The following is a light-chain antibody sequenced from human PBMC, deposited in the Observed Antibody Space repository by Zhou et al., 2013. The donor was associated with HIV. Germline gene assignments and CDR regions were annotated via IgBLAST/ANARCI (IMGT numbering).Light chain of an antibody. CDR3: QAWDSSAAV. Sequence: SYELTQPASVSVSPGQTVSITCSGDKLQSKYVCWYQQKPGQSPVLLIYHDIRRPSGIPERFSGSNSGNTATLTIRGTQAMDEADYYCQAWDSSAAVFGGGTKLTVL. J-gene: IGLJ2*01. V-gene: IGLV3-1*01. CDR1: KLQSKY. CDR2: HDI.